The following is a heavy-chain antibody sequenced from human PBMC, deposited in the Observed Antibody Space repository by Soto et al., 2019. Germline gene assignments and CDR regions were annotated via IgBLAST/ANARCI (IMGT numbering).Heavy chain of an antibody. Sequence: EGQLVESGGGLVKPGGSLRLSCAASGFTFSSYTMNWVRQAPGKGLEWVSSISSSSGYIYYADSVKGRFTISRDNAKNSLYLQMNILRAEDTAVYYCARVPFYDDSSGFYSDYWGQGTLVTVSS. V-gene: IGHV3-21*01. J-gene: IGHJ4*02. CDR1: GFTFSSYT. CDR2: ISSSSGYI. D-gene: IGHD3-22*01. CDR3: ARVPFYDDSSGFYSDY.